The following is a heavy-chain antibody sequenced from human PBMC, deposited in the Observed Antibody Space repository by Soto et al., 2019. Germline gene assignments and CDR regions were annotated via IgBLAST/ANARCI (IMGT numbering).Heavy chain of an antibody. Sequence: ESGGGVVQAGRSLRLSCVASEFTFKSYGVHWVRQAPGKGLAWVAVMSYDGNEKHYADSVRGRFTISRDNSKNTLYLQMNSLRTEDTAVCYCAKDSYRGDIVLTPAPYGNDYWGQGTLVTVSS. CDR2: MSYDGNEK. J-gene: IGHJ4*02. CDR3: AKDSYRGDIVLTPAPYGNDY. V-gene: IGHV3-30*18. CDR1: EFTFKSYG. D-gene: IGHD2-2*01.